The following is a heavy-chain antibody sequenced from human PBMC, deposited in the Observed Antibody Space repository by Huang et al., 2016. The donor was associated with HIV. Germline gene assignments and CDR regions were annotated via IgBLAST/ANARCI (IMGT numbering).Heavy chain of an antibody. J-gene: IGHJ5*02. CDR2: IYYSGST. Sequence: QVQLQESGPGLVKPSETLSLTCTVSGGSMSSYSWSWIRQPPGKGLEWIGYIYYSGSTNYNPSLKSRVTISVDTSKNQFSRRMSSGTAADTAVYYCASASIAARRWFDPWGQGSLVTVSS. V-gene: IGHV4-59*01. CDR1: GGSMSSYS. CDR3: ASASIAARRWFDP. D-gene: IGHD6-6*01.